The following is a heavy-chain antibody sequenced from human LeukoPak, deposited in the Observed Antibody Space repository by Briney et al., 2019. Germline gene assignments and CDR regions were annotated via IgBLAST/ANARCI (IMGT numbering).Heavy chain of an antibody. CDR2: IIPILGIA. D-gene: IGHD3-22*01. CDR1: GGTFSSYT. CDR3: ARVPVDSSGYYYGVDY. Sequence: ASVKVSCKASGGTFSSYTISWVRQAPGQGLEWMGRIIPILGIANYAQKFQGRVTITTDESTSTAYMELSSLRSEDTAVYYCARVPVDSSGYYYGVDYWGQGTLVTVSS. V-gene: IGHV1-69*16. J-gene: IGHJ4*02.